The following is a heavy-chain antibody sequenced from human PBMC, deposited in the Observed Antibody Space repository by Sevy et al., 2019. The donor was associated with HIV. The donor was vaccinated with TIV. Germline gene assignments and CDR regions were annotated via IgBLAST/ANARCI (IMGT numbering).Heavy chain of an antibody. CDR2: ISYNGGHT. CDR3: ARESGYTVNWWPGDH. D-gene: IGHD2-8*02. J-gene: IGHJ4*02. V-gene: IGHV3-30-3*01. Sequence: GGSLRLSCKASGLTFNSHAMHWVRQAPGKGLEWVAVISYNGGHTFYGDSVKGRFIIARDNSKNTLYLEMNSLKVEDTALYYCARESGYTVNWWPGDHWGQGTLVTVSS. CDR1: GLTFNSHA.